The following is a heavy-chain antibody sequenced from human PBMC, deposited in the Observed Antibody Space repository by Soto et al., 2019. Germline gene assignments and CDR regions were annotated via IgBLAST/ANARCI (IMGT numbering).Heavy chain of an antibody. Sequence: QVQLVQSGAEVKKPGSSVKVSCKAPGGTFSRYAISWVRQAPGQGLEWMGGIIPIFGTAKYAQKFQGRVTITADESTSTGYMELSSLRSEDTAVYYCARSQGGSSSLDIYYSYYYGMDVWGQGTTVTVSS. CDR2: IIPIFGTA. CDR3: ARSQGGSSSLDIYYSYYYGMDV. D-gene: IGHD2-15*01. V-gene: IGHV1-69*01. CDR1: GGTFSRYA. J-gene: IGHJ6*02.